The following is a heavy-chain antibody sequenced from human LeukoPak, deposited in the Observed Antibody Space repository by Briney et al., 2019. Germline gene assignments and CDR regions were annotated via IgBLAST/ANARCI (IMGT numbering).Heavy chain of an antibody. CDR1: GASMSNYY. D-gene: IGHD6-13*01. V-gene: IGHV4-4*09. CDR2: TYNSGRT. CDR3: ARRRRIGAAGGDGMDV. J-gene: IGHJ6*02. Sequence: SETLSLTCTVSGASMSNYYWTWIRQPPGQGLELIGYTYNSGRTNYNTPLKRQVTISGDTSKNKFSLKLDSVTAGDTANYYCARRRRIGAAGGDGMDVWGQGTTVTVSS.